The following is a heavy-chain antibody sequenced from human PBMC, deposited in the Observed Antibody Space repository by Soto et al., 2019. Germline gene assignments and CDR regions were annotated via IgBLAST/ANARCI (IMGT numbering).Heavy chain of an antibody. V-gene: IGHV1-18*01. Sequence: ASVKVSCKASGYTFTNYGITWVRQAPGQGFEWMGWIISYNGYTNYAQKLQGRVTMTTDISTTITYMELRSLTSDDTAVYFRARYSRHHFLTDSTSPSYYFAYGGQGTLVTVPA. J-gene: IGHJ4*02. D-gene: IGHD3-9*01. CDR2: IISYNGYT. CDR3: ARYSRHHFLTDSTSPSYYFAY. CDR1: GYTFTNYG.